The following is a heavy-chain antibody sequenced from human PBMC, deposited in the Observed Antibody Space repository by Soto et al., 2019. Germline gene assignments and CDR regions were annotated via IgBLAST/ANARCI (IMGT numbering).Heavy chain of an antibody. D-gene: IGHD1-26*01. V-gene: IGHV3-23*01. CDR2: ISGSGGST. Sequence: HPGGSLRLSCAASGFTFSSYAMSWVRQAPGKGLEWVSAISGSGGSTYYADSVKGRFTISRDNSKNTLYLQMNSLRAEDTAVYYCAKDLKWELLGAYYFDYWGQGTLVTVSS. CDR1: GFTFSSYA. CDR3: AKDLKWELLGAYYFDY. J-gene: IGHJ4*02.